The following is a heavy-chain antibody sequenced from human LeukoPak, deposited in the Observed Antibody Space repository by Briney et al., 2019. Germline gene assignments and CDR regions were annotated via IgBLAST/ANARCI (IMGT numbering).Heavy chain of an antibody. V-gene: IGHV1-18*01. CDR1: GGTFSSYA. CDR2: ISAYNGNT. J-gene: IGHJ5*02. CDR3: ARGIAAAGTLDP. Sequence: GASVKVSCKASGGTFSSYAISWVRQAPGQGLEWMGWISAYNGNTNYAQKLQGRVTMTTDTSTSTAYMELRSLRSDDTAVYYCARGIAAAGTLDPWGQGTLVTVSS. D-gene: IGHD6-13*01.